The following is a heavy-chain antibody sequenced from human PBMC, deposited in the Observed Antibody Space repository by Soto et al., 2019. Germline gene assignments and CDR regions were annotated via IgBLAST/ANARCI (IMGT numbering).Heavy chain of an antibody. D-gene: IGHD3-3*01. CDR3: TSLAWSGSQAF. J-gene: IGHJ4*02. Sequence: EVQLVQSGTEVKKPGESLRISCKGSGYRFISNWISWVRQMPGKGLEWMGRIDPTDSHASYSPSFQGHVTISVDKSISTAYLQWSSLRASDTALYYCTSLAWSGSQAFWGQGALVTVSS. V-gene: IGHV5-10-1*03. CDR2: IDPTDSHA. CDR1: GYRFISNW.